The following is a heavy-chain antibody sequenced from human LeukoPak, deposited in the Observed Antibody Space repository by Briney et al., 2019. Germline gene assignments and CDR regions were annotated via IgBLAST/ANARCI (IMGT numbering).Heavy chain of an antibody. Sequence: SETLSLTCTVSGGSISSSSYYWGWIRQPPGKGLEWIGSIYYSGSTYYNPSLKSRVTISVDTSKNQFSLKLSSVTAADTAVYYCARYHCSGGSCHSYYLDYWGQGTLVTVSS. V-gene: IGHV4-39*01. D-gene: IGHD2-15*01. CDR3: ARYHCSGGSCHSYYLDY. J-gene: IGHJ4*02. CDR2: IYYSGST. CDR1: GGSISSSSYY.